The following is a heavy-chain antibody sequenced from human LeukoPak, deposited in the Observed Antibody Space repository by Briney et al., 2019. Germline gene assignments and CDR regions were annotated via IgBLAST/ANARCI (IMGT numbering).Heavy chain of an antibody. D-gene: IGHD3-3*01. V-gene: IGHV1-69*05. CDR3: AKSPDFLRFLEWLGRIDY. CDR2: IFGTA. Sequence: IFGTANYAQKFQGRVTITTDESTSTAYMELSSLRSEDTAVYYCAKSPDFLRFLEWLGRIDYWGQGTLVTVSS. J-gene: IGHJ4*02.